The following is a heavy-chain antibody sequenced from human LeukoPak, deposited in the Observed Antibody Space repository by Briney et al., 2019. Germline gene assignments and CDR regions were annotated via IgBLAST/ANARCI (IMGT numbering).Heavy chain of an antibody. Sequence: VASVKVSCKASGGTFSSYAISWVRQAPGQGLEWMGGIIPIFGTANYAQKFQGRVTMTRDTSISTAYMELSRLRSDDTAVYYCARDGRIIAARGNWFDPWGQGTLVTVSS. CDR3: ARDGRIIAARGNWFDP. CDR1: GGTFSSYA. D-gene: IGHD6-6*01. J-gene: IGHJ5*02. CDR2: IIPIFGTA. V-gene: IGHV1-69*05.